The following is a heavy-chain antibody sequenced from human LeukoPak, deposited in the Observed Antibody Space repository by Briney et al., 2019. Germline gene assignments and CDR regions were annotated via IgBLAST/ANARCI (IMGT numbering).Heavy chain of an antibody. CDR3: ARDRGQTSDYAFDI. CDR1: GGSISSSNW. V-gene: IGHV4-4*02. Sequence: PSDTLSLTCAVSGGSISSSNWWCWARQPPGKGLEWIGEIYHSGSTNYNSSLKSRVTISLDKSKNQFSLKLSSVTAADTAVYYCARDRGQTSDYAFDIWGQGTMVTVSS. D-gene: IGHD2-15*01. J-gene: IGHJ3*02. CDR2: IYHSGST.